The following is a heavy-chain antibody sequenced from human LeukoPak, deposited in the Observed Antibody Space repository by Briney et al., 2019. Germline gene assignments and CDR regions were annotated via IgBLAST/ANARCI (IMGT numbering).Heavy chain of an antibody. CDR3: AKPPYYYDSSGDDY. V-gene: IGHV3-23*01. J-gene: IGHJ4*02. D-gene: IGHD3-22*01. Sequence: GASLRLSCAASGFTFSSYAMSWVRQAPGKGLEWVSAISGSGGSTHYADSVKGRFTISRDNSKNTLYLQMNSLRAEDTAVYYCAKPPYYYDSSGDDYWGQGTLVTVSS. CDR2: ISGSGGST. CDR1: GFTFSSYA.